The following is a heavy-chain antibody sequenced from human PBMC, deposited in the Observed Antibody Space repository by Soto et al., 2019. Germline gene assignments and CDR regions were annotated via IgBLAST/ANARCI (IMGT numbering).Heavy chain of an antibody. J-gene: IGHJ4*02. V-gene: IGHV1-3*01. CDR2: IFGGNGNT. CDR1: GYTFTNYV. CDR3: TREDF. Sequence: VQFVQSGAEVKRPGASVKLSCKASGYTFTNYVIHCVRQAPGQGLEWMGWIFGGNGNTAYSQKFQGRATINRDTFASTAYIELSSLTSEDTAVYYCTREDFWGQGTLITVSS.